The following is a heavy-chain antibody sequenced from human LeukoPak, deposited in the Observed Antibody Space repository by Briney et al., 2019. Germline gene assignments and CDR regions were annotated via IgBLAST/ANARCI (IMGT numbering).Heavy chain of an antibody. CDR3: ARAQSQYYYDSSGYPAFDI. CDR2: IIPIFGTA. CDR1: GGTFSSYA. D-gene: IGHD3-22*01. Sequence: ASVKVSCKASGGTFSSYAISWVRQAPGQGLEWMGGIIPIFGTANYAQKFQGRVTITADESTSTAYMELSSLRSEDTAVYYCARAQSQYYYDSSGYPAFDIWGQGTMVTVSS. J-gene: IGHJ3*02. V-gene: IGHV1-69*13.